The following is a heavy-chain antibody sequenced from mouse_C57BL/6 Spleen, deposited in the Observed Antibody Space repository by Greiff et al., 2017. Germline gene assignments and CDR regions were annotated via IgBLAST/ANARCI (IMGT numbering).Heavy chain of an antibody. D-gene: IGHD1-1*01. J-gene: IGHJ3*01. CDR2: INPNYGTT. V-gene: IGHV1-39*01. CDR1: GYSFTDYN. CDR3: ARVLTVVARGFAY. Sequence: VQLKESGPELVKPGASVKISCKASGYSFTDYNMNWVKQSNGKSLEWIGVINPNYGTTSYNQKFKGKATLTVDQSSSTAYMQLNSLTSEDSAVYYCARVLTVVARGFAYGGQGTLVTVSA.